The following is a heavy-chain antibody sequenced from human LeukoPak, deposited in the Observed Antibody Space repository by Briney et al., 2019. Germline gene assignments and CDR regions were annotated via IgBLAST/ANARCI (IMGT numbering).Heavy chain of an antibody. V-gene: IGHV4-59*12. CDR2: MYYNGNT. CDR1: GGSISGYY. Sequence: SETLSLTCTVSGGSISGYYWTWIRQPPGKGLEWIGYMYYNGNTNYNPSLKSRVTMSVDTSKNQFSLKLSSVTAADTAVYYCARDKYYYDSSGYYSFDYWGQGTLVTVSS. J-gene: IGHJ4*02. CDR3: ARDKYYYDSSGYYSFDY. D-gene: IGHD3-22*01.